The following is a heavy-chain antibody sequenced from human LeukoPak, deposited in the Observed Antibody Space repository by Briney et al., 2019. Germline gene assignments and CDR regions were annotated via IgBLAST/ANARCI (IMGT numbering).Heavy chain of an antibody. CDR2: IYWDDDK. V-gene: IGHV2-5*02. D-gene: IGHD6-13*01. CDR3: AHSNSPYSSSWYALTFDP. Sequence: VSGPTLVNPTQTLTLTCTFSGFSLSTSGVGVGWIRQPPGKALEWLALIYWDDDKRYSPSLKSRLTITKDTSKNQVVLTMTNMDPVDTATYYCAHSNSPYSSSWYALTFDPWGQGTLVTVSS. J-gene: IGHJ5*02. CDR1: GFSLSTSGVG.